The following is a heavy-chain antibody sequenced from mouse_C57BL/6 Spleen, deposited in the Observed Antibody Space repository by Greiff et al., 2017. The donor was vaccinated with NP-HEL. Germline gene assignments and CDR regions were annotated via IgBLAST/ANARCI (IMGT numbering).Heavy chain of an antibody. Sequence: EVKLEESGGGLVQPGGSMKLSCVASGFTFSNYWMNWVRQSPEKGLEWVAQIRLKSDNYATHYAESVKGRFTISRDDSKSSVYLQMNNLRAEDTGIYYCSIYDGYYDYFDYWGQGTTLTVSS. CDR2: IRLKSDNYAT. V-gene: IGHV6-3*01. CDR1: GFTFSNYW. CDR3: SIYDGYYDYFDY. D-gene: IGHD2-3*01. J-gene: IGHJ2*01.